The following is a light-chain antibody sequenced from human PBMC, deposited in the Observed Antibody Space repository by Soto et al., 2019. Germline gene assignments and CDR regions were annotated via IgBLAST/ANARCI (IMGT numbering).Light chain of an antibody. J-gene: IGKJ1*01. CDR2: GAS. CDR1: QSVSGN. V-gene: IGKV3-15*01. CDR3: QQYNNWPL. Sequence: IIMTQSAATLNKNPGERATLSCRASQSVSGNLAWYQQKPGQAPRLLIYGASTRATGIPARFSGSGSGTEFTLTISSLQSEDYAVYFCQQYNNWPLFGQGTKVDIK.